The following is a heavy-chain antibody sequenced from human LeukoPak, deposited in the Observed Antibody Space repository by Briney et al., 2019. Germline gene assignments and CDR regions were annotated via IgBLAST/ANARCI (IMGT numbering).Heavy chain of an antibody. CDR1: GFTFDDYA. CDR3: AKDRGSGSAGYYYFDY. Sequence: PGRSLRLSRAASGFTFDDYAMHWGRQGPGEGLEWGSGISWNSGSIGYADSVKGRFTISRDNAKNSLYLQMNSLRAEDTALYYCAKDRGSGSAGYYYFDYWGQGTLVTVSS. CDR2: ISWNSGSI. J-gene: IGHJ4*02. V-gene: IGHV3-9*01. D-gene: IGHD3-10*01.